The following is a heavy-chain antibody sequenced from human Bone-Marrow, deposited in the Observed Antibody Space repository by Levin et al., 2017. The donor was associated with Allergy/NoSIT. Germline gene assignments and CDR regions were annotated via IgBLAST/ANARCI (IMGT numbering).Heavy chain of an antibody. V-gene: IGHV3-23*01. Sequence: PGGSLRLSCAASGFTFSTYAMTWVRQTPGKGLEWVSAISSGGGTIYYADSVKGRFTISRENSKNTLYLQMNSLRVEDTGIYYCAKKEGGYHPFDYWGQGTLVTVSS. J-gene: IGHJ4*02. CDR1: GFTFSTYA. CDR2: ISSGGGTI. D-gene: IGHD3-16*02. CDR3: AKKEGGYHPFDY.